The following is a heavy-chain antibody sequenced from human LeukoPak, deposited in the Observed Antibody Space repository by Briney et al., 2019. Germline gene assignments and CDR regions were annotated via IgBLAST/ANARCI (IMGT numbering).Heavy chain of an antibody. V-gene: IGHV3-7*01. J-gene: IGHJ4*02. CDR1: GFTLSDYW. CDR2: IKQDGSQK. CDR3: ARDYSSGWPGY. D-gene: IGHD6-19*01. Sequence: GGSLRLSCVASGFTLSDYWMSWVRQAPGKGLEWVANIKQDGSQKYYVDSVKGRFTISRDNAKNALYLQMNSLRAEDTAVYYCARDYSSGWPGYWGQGTLVTVSS.